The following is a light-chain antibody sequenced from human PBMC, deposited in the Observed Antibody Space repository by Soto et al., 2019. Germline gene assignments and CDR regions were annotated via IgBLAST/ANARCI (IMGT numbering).Light chain of an antibody. J-gene: IGKJ1*01. V-gene: IGKV3-20*01. CDR3: QQYDTSPWT. CDR1: QSLTTND. CDR2: DAS. Sequence: IVLTQSPGTLSLSPGERATLSCGTSQSLTTNDLAWYQQKPGQAPRLLIYDASSRATGIPDRFSGSGSGTDFPLTISRLEPEDFALYFCQQYDTSPWTFGQGTKVDMK.